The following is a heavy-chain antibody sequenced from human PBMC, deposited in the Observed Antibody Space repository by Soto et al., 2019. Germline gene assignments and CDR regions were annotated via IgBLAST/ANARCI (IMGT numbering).Heavy chain of an antibody. J-gene: IGHJ5*02. D-gene: IGHD2-2*01. CDR3: ARVPDR. V-gene: IGHV4-30-2*01. CDR1: AGSISSGGYS. Sequence: PSETLSLTCAVSAGSISSGGYSWSWIRQPPGKGLEWIGYIYHSGSTYYNPSLKSRVTISVDRSKNQFSLKLSSVTAADTAVYYCARVPDRWGQGTLVTVSS. CDR2: IYHSGST.